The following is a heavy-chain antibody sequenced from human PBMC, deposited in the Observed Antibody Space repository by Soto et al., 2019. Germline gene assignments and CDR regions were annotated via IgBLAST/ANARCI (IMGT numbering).Heavy chain of an antibody. J-gene: IGHJ4*02. Sequence: EVQLLESGGGLVQPGGSLRLSCAASQITFSNYAMSWVRQAPGKGLEWVSAISGSGDYTYYADSVKGRFTISRDNSKNTLYLQMNSLRAEDTAVYYCARSLDVFLWLGELLSLGFDSWGQGTLVTASS. CDR3: ARSLDVFLWLGELLSLGFDS. D-gene: IGHD3-10*01. CDR2: ISGSGDYT. CDR1: QITFSNYA. V-gene: IGHV3-23*01.